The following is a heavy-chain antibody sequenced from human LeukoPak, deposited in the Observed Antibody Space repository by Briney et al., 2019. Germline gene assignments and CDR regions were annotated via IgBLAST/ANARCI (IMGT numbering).Heavy chain of an antibody. CDR2: LSSYGGNK. Sequence: PGGSLRLSCAASGFTFTTYGMHWVRQAPGKGLEWVAVLSSYGGNKFYADSVKGRFTISRDNSKNTLYLQMNSLRAEDTAVYYCAKGGASGSYSLFNRFDSWGQGTLVTVCS. J-gene: IGHJ5*01. D-gene: IGHD3-10*01. CDR1: GFTFTTYG. CDR3: AKGGASGSYSLFNRFDS. V-gene: IGHV3-30*18.